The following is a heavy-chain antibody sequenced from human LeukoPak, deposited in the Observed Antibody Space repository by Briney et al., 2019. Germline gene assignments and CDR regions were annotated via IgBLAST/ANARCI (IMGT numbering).Heavy chain of an antibody. D-gene: IGHD5-24*01. J-gene: IGHJ3*01. CDR2: IKSKTDGGTT. CDR1: GFTFSSYA. CDR3: TTPHHRDGYNGL. V-gene: IGHV3-15*01. Sequence: GGSLRLSCAASGFTFSSYAMSWVRQAPGKGLEWVGRIKSKTDGGTTDYAAPVKGRFTISRDDSKNTLYLQMNSLKTEDTAVYYCTTPHHRDGYNGLWGQGTMVTVSS.